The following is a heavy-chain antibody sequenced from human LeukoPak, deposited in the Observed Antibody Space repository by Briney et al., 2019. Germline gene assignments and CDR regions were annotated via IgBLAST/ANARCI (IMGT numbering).Heavy chain of an antibody. D-gene: IGHD3-22*01. CDR2: INPSGGST. J-gene: IGHJ4*02. CDR1: AYTITTYY. Sequence: ASVKVSCKASAYTITTYYMHWVRQHPGQGLEWMGIINPSGGSTSYAQKFQGRVTMTKDTSTSTVYMELSSLRSEDAAVYDCARVPGMYYYDSSGYGGFDYWGQGTLVTVSS. CDR3: ARVPGMYYYDSSGYGGFDY. V-gene: IGHV1-46*01.